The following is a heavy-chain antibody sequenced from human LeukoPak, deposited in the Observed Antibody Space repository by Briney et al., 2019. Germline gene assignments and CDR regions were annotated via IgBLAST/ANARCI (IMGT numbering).Heavy chain of an antibody. CDR3: ARNDYYDSSGYYYGIDY. CDR1: GFTFSSYD. V-gene: IGHV3-30*03. D-gene: IGHD3-22*01. J-gene: IGHJ4*02. CDR2: ISYDGSNK. Sequence: GGSLRLSCAASGFTFSSYDMTWVRQAPGKGLEWVAVISYDGSNKYYADSVKGRFTISRDNSKNTLYLQMNSLRAEDTAVYYCARNDYYDSSGYYYGIDYWGQGTLVTVSS.